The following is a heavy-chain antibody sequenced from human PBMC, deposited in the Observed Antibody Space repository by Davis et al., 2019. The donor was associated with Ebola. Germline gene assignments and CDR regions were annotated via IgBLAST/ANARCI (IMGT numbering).Heavy chain of an antibody. Sequence: MPGGSLRLSCAVYGGSFSGYYWTWIRQPPGKGLEWIGEINHTGSTKYNPSLRSRVTISVDTSKNQFSLKLHSVTAADTAVYYCARRGGDSGDEYWGQGMLVTVSS. CDR1: GGSFSGYY. D-gene: IGHD2-21*02. V-gene: IGHV4-34*01. J-gene: IGHJ4*02. CDR3: ARRGGDSGDEY. CDR2: INHTGST.